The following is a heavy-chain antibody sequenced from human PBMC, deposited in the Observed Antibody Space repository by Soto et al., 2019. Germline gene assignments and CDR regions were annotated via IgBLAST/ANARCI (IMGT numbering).Heavy chain of an antibody. CDR3: ARAPPGGGMDV. Sequence: PSETLSLTCTVSGGSISSYYWSWIRQPPGKGLEWIGYIYYSGSTYYNPSLKSRATISVDTSKNQFSLKLSSVTAADTAVYYCARAPPGGGMDVWGQGTTVTVSS. D-gene: IGHD3-10*01. V-gene: IGHV4-59*08. CDR1: GGSISSYY. CDR2: IYYSGST. J-gene: IGHJ6*02.